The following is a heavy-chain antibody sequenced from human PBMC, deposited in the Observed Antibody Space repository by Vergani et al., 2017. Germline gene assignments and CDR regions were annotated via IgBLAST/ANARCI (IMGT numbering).Heavy chain of an antibody. D-gene: IGHD6-19*01. CDR2: INPNSGGT. CDR3: ARVRGYSSGWWGSHYYFDY. CDR1: GYTFTGYY. V-gene: IGHV1-2*02. J-gene: IGHJ4*02. Sequence: QVQLVQSGAEVKKPGASVKVSCKASGYTFTGYYMHWVRQAPGQGLEWMGWINPNSGGTKYAQKFQGRVTMTRDTSISTAYMELSRLRSDDTAVYYCARVRGYSSGWWGSHYYFDYWGQGTLVTVSS.